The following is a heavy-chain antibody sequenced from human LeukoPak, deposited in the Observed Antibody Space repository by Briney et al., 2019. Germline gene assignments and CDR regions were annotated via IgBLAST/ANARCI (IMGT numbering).Heavy chain of an antibody. CDR2: INPSGGST. V-gene: IGHV1-46*01. CDR3: ARGLTLKGYYYDSSGYSHAFDI. Sequence: ASVKVSCKASGYTFTSYYMHWVRQAPGQGLEWMGIINPSGGSTSYAQKLQGRVTMTRDTSTSTVYMELSSLRYEDTAVYYCARGLTLKGYYYDSSGYSHAFDIWGQGTMVTVSS. D-gene: IGHD3-22*01. CDR1: GYTFTSYY. J-gene: IGHJ3*02.